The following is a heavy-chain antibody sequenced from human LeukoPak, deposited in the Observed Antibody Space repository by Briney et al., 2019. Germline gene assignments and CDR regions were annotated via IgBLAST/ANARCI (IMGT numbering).Heavy chain of an antibody. CDR2: ISGSGGST. D-gene: IGHD6-19*01. CDR1: GFPFISYA. CDR3: AKVMSVAGNYYFDY. Sequence: GSLRLSCAASGFPFISYALSWVRPAPGKGLEWVSAISGSGGSTYCADSVKGRFTISRDNSKNTLYLQMNSLRAEDTAVYYCAKVMSVAGNYYFDYWGQGTLVTVSS. J-gene: IGHJ4*02. V-gene: IGHV3-23*01.